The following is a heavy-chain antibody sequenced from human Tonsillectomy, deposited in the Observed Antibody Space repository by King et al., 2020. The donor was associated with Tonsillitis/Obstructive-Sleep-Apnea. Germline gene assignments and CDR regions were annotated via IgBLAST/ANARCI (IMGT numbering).Heavy chain of an antibody. CDR3: ARDSMSHYYDSSGYYTFTY. J-gene: IGHJ1*01. V-gene: IGHV1-18*01. CDR2: ISAHNGHT. D-gene: IGHD3-22*01. CDR1: GYTFTTYG. Sequence: VQLVESGAEVKKPGASVKVSCQASGYTFTTYGISWVRQAPGQGLEWMAWISAHNGHTNYAQKLQGRVTMTTDTSTSTAYMELRSLRSDDTAVYYCARDSMSHYYDSSGYYTFTYWGQGTLVTVSS.